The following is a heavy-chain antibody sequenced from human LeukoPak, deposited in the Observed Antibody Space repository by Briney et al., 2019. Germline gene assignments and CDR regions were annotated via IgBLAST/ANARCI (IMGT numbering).Heavy chain of an antibody. V-gene: IGHV3-20*04. CDR1: GLNWDYYG. Sequence: PGGSLRLSCVASGLNWDYYGMIWVRQAPGKGLEWVAAINWNGGLIAYADSVKGRFTISRDNAKNSLYLQMDSLRAEDTALYYCARSNPLAARDYMNVWGKGTTATVSS. D-gene: IGHD6-6*01. J-gene: IGHJ6*03. CDR2: INWNGGLI. CDR3: ARSNPLAARDYMNV.